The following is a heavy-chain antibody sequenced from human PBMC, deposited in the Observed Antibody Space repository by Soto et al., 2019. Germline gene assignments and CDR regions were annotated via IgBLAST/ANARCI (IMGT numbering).Heavy chain of an antibody. CDR2: IIPILGIA. V-gene: IGHV1-69*08. J-gene: IGHJ4*02. CDR3: ARDRVRGVMDY. Sequence: QVQLVQSGAEVKKPGSSVKVSYKASGGTFSSYTISWVRQAPGQGLEWMGRIIPILGIANYAQKLQGRVTITADKSTSTAYMALSSLRSEDTAVYYCARDRVRGVMDYWGQGTLVTFSS. D-gene: IGHD3-10*01. CDR1: GGTFSSYT.